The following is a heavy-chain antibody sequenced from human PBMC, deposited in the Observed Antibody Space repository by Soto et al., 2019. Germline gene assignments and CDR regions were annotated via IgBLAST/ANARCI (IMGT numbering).Heavy chain of an antibody. CDR3: ARGPK. CDR2: IGQDGSEK. Sequence: GSLRLSCAASGFAFSRDWMSWVRQAPGKGLEWVANIGQDGSEKYCVDSVKGRFTISRDNTKNSLYLQMNSLSAEDTAVYYCARGPKWGQGTLVTVSS. V-gene: IGHV3-7*01. CDR1: GFAFSRDW. J-gene: IGHJ4*02.